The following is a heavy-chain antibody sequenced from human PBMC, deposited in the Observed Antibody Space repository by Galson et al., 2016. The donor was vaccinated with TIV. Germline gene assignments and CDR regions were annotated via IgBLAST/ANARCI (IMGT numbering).Heavy chain of an antibody. D-gene: IGHD1-7*01. Sequence: SLRLSCAASGFTFSSYTFHWVRQTPGKGLEWVAIISHDGNNKDVAYSVQGRFTISRDSSKNTVYLQMNNLRPEDTALYFCTRDGRGNWKYVDYFDYWGQGTLVTVSS. V-gene: IGHV3-30-3*01. J-gene: IGHJ4*02. CDR3: TRDGRGNWKYVDYFDY. CDR1: GFTFSSYT. CDR2: ISHDGNNK.